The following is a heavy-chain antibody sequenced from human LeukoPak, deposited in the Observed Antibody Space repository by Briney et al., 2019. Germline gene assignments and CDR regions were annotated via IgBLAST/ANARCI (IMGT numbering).Heavy chain of an antibody. CDR2: ISYSGST. V-gene: IGHV4-59*08. CDR3: ARHWETSSWYVDY. D-gene: IGHD6-13*01. Sequence: SETLSLTWTVSGGSINTYYWSWIRQPPGKGLEWIGYISYSGSTNYNPSLKSRVTMSVDTSKNQLSLKLSSVTAADTAVYYCARHWETSSWYVDYWGQGTLVTVSS. CDR1: GGSINTYY. J-gene: IGHJ4*02.